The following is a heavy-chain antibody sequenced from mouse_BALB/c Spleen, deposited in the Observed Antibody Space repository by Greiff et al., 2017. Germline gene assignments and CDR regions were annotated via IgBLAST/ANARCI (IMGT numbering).Heavy chain of an antibody. CDR3: TRSITYYFDY. CDR2: INPSNGGT. CDR1: GYTFTSYY. D-gene: IGHD1-1*01. J-gene: IGHJ2*01. V-gene: IGHV1S81*02. Sequence: QVQLQQSGAELARPGASVKLSCKASGYTFTSYYMYWVKQRPGQGLEWIGEINPSNGGTNFNEKFKSKATLTVDKSSSTAYMQLSSLTSEDSAVYYCTRSITYYFDYWGQGTTLTVSS.